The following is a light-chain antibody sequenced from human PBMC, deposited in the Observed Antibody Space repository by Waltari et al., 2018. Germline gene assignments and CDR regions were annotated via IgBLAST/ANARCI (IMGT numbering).Light chain of an antibody. V-gene: IGLV3-9*01. Sequence: SYDVTQPLSVSVALGQTAKITCGGNSIGTKTVHWYQQRPGQAPVLVIYRDTNRPSGIPERFSGSKSGNTATLTVNRAQVDDEADYYCQLWDNTWVFGGGTKLTVL. CDR1: SIGTKT. CDR3: QLWDNTWV. J-gene: IGLJ3*02. CDR2: RDT.